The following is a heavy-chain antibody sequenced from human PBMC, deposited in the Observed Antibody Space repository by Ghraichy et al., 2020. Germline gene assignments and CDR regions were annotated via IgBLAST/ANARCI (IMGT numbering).Heavy chain of an antibody. CDR3: AKGFQGHAFDI. CDR1: GFTFSSYG. V-gene: IGHV3-30*18. Sequence: GRSLRLSCAASGFTFSSYGMHWVRQAPGKGLEWVAVISYDGSNKYYADSVKGRFTISRDNSKNTLYLQMNSLRAEDTAVYYCAKGFQGHAFDIWGQGTMVTVSS. CDR2: ISYDGSNK. J-gene: IGHJ3*02.